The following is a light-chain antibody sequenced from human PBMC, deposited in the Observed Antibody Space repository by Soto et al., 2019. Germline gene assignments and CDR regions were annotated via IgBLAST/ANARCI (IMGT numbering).Light chain of an antibody. Sequence: QSALTQPAPVSGSSGQSIPITCTGNSSDVGGYNYVSWYQQHPGKAPQLMIYDVTNRPSGVSNRFSGSKSGNTASLTISGLQAEDEADYYCSSYTSSSTYVFGTGTKVPVL. CDR3: SSYTSSSTYV. V-gene: IGLV2-14*01. CDR1: SSDVGGYNY. CDR2: DVT. J-gene: IGLJ1*01.